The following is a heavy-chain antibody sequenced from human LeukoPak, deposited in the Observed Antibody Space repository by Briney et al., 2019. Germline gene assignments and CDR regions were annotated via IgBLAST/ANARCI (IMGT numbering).Heavy chain of an antibody. CDR2: IYYSGST. D-gene: IGHD3-9*01. V-gene: IGHV4-61*05. CDR3: ARAGKVRYFDMVRWFDP. Sequence: SETLSLTCTVSGGSISSSRSYWGWIRQSPGKGPEWIGYIYYSGSTNYNPSLKSRVTISVDTSKNQFSLKLSSVTAADTAVYYCARAGKVRYFDMVRWFDPWGQGTLVTVSS. CDR1: GGSISSSRSY. J-gene: IGHJ5*02.